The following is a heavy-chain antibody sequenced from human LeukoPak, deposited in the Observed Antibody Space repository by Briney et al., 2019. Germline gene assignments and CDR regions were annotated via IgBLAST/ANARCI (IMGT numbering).Heavy chain of an antibody. D-gene: IGHD3-10*01. Sequence: SETLSLTCTVSGGSLSSGSYYWGWLRQPPGRGLEWIGYFYYGGSTNYNPPRKSRVTIPVDTYKNQFSLKLNSVTAADTAVYYCARSITMVRGVRRVWFDPWGQGTLVTVSS. CDR3: ARSITMVRGVRRVWFDP. V-gene: IGHV4-61*01. CDR2: FYYGGST. J-gene: IGHJ5*02. CDR1: GGSLSSGSYY.